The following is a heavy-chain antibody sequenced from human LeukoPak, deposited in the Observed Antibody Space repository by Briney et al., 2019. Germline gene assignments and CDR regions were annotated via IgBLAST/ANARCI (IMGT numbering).Heavy chain of an antibody. D-gene: IGHD3-22*01. Sequence: ASVKVSCKASGYTFTSYYMHWVRQAPGQGLEWMGIINPGGGGTSYAQKFQGRVTMTRDTSTSTVYMELSSLRSEDTAVYYCARLGRSRDYYDSSGYYSYYFDYWGQGTLVTVSS. CDR2: INPGGGGT. CDR1: GYTFTSYY. CDR3: ARLGRSRDYYDSSGYYSYYFDY. V-gene: IGHV1-46*01. J-gene: IGHJ4*02.